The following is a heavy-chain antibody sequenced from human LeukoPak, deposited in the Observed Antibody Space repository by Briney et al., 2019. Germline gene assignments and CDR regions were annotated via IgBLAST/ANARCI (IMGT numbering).Heavy chain of an antibody. CDR1: GGSISSSSYY. CDR2: IYYSGSN. V-gene: IGHV4-39*01. J-gene: IGHJ5*02. D-gene: IGHD1-26*01. CDR3: ARHRSGRELT. Sequence: SETLSLTCTVSGGSISSSSYYWGWIRQPPGKGLEWLWSIYYSGSNYYNPSLKSRVTISVDTSKNQFSLKLSSVTAADTAVYYCARHRSGRELTWGQGTLVTVSP.